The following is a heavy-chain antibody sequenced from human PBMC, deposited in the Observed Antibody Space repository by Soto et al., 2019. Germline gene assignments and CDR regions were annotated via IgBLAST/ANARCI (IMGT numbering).Heavy chain of an antibody. J-gene: IGHJ6*02. V-gene: IGHV4-39*01. D-gene: IGHD5-18*01. CDR2: IYYSGST. Sequence: LSLTCTVSGTSISSTDYYWVWIRQPPGKGLEWITSIYYSGSTYYNPSLKSRVTISVDTSKNQFSLKLSSVTAADTAVYYCACIFSGGYGYGFYYYGMDVWGQGTTVTVSS. CDR1: GTSISSTDYY. CDR3: ACIFSGGYGYGFYYYGMDV.